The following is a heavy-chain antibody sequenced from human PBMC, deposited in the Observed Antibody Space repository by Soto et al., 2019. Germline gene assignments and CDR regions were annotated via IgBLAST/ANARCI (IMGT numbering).Heavy chain of an antibody. D-gene: IGHD1-20*01. V-gene: IGHV4-39*01. J-gene: IGHJ4*02. CDR1: GASISGSYYY. CDR3: ATSQKGYNWNYFDH. CDR2: VFYTGFT. Sequence: SETLSLTCAVSGASISGSYYYWAWLRQSPGKGPEWIGSVFYTGFTSYNPSLESRVPVSVDTSKSQFSPKLSAVTAADTAVYYCATSQKGYNWNYFDHWGQGALVTVSS.